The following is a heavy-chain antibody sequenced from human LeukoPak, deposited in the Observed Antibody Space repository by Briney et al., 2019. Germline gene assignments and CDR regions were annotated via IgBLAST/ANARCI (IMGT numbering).Heavy chain of an antibody. V-gene: IGHV3-64D*06. Sequence: GGSLRLSCSASGFTFSSHALHWVRPAPGKGLEYVSAISRNGDSTYYADSVKGRFTISRDNSKNTLYLQMSSLRGEDTAVYYCVNTENYGVYDYWGQGTLVTVSS. CDR3: VNTENYGVYDY. CDR2: ISRNGDST. CDR1: GFTFSSHA. J-gene: IGHJ4*02. D-gene: IGHD4-17*01.